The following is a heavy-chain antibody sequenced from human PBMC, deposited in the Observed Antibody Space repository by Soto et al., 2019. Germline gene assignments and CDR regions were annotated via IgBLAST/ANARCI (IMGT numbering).Heavy chain of an antibody. CDR2: ISGSGGST. V-gene: IGHV3-23*01. D-gene: IGHD1-26*01. CDR1: GFTFSSYA. Sequence: EVQLLESGGGLVQPGGSLRLSCAASGFTFSSYAMSWVRQAPGKGLEWVSAISGSGGSTYYADSVKGRFTISRDNSKNRLYVQMNRPRAADTVVYYCAHGRDLEGSTWLGGFDYWGQGTLVTVSS. J-gene: IGHJ4*02. CDR3: AHGRDLEGSTWLGGFDY.